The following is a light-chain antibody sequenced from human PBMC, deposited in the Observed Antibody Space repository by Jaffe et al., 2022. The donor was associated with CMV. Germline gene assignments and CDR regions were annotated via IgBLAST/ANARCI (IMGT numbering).Light chain of an antibody. CDR2: GTS. V-gene: IGKV3-15*01. CDR1: QRINN. Sequence: EVVMTQSPATLSVSPGERATLSCRAGQRINNLAWYQQKPGQAPRLLIYGTSTRATGIPDRFTGSGSGTAFTLTISGLQSEDFAVYYCQQYNNWPWTFGQGTKVEIK. CDR3: QQYNNWPWT. J-gene: IGKJ1*01.